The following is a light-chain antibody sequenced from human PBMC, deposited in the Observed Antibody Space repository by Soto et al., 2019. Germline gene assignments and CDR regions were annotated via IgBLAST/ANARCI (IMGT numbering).Light chain of an antibody. CDR3: QQYKNWPSGYT. CDR1: QSVRNN. V-gene: IGKV3-15*01. CDR2: GAS. Sequence: EIVMTQSPATLSVSPGERATLSCRASQSVRNNLAWYQQKPGQAPRLLIYGASTRATGIPARFSGSGSGTEFTLTISSLQSEDFAVYYCQQYKNWPSGYTFGQGTKLEIK. J-gene: IGKJ2*01.